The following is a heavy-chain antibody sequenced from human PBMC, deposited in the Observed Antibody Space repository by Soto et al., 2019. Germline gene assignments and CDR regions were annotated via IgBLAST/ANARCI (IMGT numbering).Heavy chain of an antibody. CDR3: AKDRREGYNYDLFDY. CDR1: GFTFSSYV. Sequence: EVQLLESGGGLVQPGGSLRLSCAASGFTFSSYVMSWVRQAPGRGLELVSGISVSGGSTYYADSVKGRFNISRDNSQTTLSLHMNSLRGEAKAIYCCAKDRREGYNYDLFDYWGQGTLVTVSS. CDR2: ISVSGGST. D-gene: IGHD5-12*01. J-gene: IGHJ4*02. V-gene: IGHV3-23*01.